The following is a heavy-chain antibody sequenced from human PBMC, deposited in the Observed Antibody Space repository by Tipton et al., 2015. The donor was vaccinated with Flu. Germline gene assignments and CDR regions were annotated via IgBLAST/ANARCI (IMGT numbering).Heavy chain of an antibody. D-gene: IGHD3-22*01. V-gene: IGHV4-59*01. Sequence: LRLSCTVSGGSISSYYWSWIRQPPGKGLEWIGYIYYSGSTNYNPSLKSRVTISVDTSKNQFSLKLSSATAADTAVYYCARVSGYYDSSGTRNDAFDIWGQGTMVTVSS. CDR3: ARVSGYYDSSGTRNDAFDI. CDR2: IYYSGST. J-gene: IGHJ3*02. CDR1: GGSISSYY.